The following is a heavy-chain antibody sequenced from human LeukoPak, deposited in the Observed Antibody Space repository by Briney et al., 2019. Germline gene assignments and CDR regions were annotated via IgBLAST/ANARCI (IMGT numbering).Heavy chain of an antibody. Sequence: GGSLRLSCPASGFTFSNYWMSWVRQAPGKGLEWVANINQDGSEKYYVDSVKGRFTISRDNAMDSLYLQMNSLRAEDTAVYYCARDQRAYYFDSRGRNYYYDYYMDFWGKGTTVTVSS. D-gene: IGHD3-22*01. J-gene: IGHJ6*03. V-gene: IGHV3-7*01. CDR1: GFTFSNYW. CDR2: INQDGSEK. CDR3: ARDQRAYYFDSRGRNYYYDYYMDF.